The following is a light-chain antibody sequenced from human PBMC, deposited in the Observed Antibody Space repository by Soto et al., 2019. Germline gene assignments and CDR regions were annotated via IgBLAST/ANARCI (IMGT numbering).Light chain of an antibody. Sequence: DIQMTQSPSTLSASVGDRVTITCRASQSISSWLAWYQQKPGKAPKLLIYDASTLESGVPSRFTGRGSGTEFTLTISSLQPEDFATYYCQQYNSFPCTFGQGTRLEIK. CDR1: QSISSW. V-gene: IGKV1-5*01. CDR3: QQYNSFPCT. J-gene: IGKJ5*01. CDR2: DAS.